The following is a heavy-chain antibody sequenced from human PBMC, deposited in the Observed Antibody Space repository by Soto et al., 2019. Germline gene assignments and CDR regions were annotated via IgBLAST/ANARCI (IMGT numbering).Heavy chain of an antibody. Sequence: EMQLVESGGGLVKPGGSLRLSCVASGFTFSSYTMNWVRQAPGKGLEWVSSISSNSNYIYYADSVKGRFTISRDNAKNSLYLQMNSLRAEDTAVYYCARMDSGSFYGAFCFWGQGTLVTVSS. V-gene: IGHV3-21*01. CDR2: ISSNSNYI. D-gene: IGHD1-26*01. CDR1: GFTFSSYT. J-gene: IGHJ4*02. CDR3: ARMDSGSFYGAFCF.